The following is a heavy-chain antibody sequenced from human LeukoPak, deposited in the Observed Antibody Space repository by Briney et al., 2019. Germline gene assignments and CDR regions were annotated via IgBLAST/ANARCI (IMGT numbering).Heavy chain of an antibody. J-gene: IGHJ6*02. D-gene: IGHD3-3*01. V-gene: IGHV3-9*01. Sequence: PGRSLRLSCAASGFTFDDYAMHWVRQAPGKGLEWVSGISWNSGSIGYADSVKGRFTISRDNAKNSLYLQMNSLRAEDTAVYYCARDRITIFGVVIKHYGMDVWGQGTTVAVSS. CDR1: GFTFDDYA. CDR2: ISWNSGSI. CDR3: ARDRITIFGVVIKHYGMDV.